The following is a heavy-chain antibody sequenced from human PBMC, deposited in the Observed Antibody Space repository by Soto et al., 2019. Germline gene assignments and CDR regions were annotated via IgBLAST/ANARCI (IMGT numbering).Heavy chain of an antibody. Sequence: SVKVSCKASGFTFTSSAVQWVRQARGQRLEWIGWIVVGSGNTNYAQKFQERVTISRDNAKNPLYLQMNSLRDEATGVYYCARVSSFAMVEDYWGQGTLVTVSS. J-gene: IGHJ4*02. CDR1: GFTFTSSA. CDR3: ARVSSFAMVEDY. CDR2: IVVGSGNT. V-gene: IGHV1-58*01. D-gene: IGHD5-18*01.